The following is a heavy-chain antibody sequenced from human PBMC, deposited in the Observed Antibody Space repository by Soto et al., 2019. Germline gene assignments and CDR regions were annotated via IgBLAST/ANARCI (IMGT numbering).Heavy chain of an antibody. D-gene: IGHD3-3*01. Sequence: QVQLVQSGAEVKKPGASVKVSCKASGYTFTGYYMHWVRQAPGQGLEWMGWINPNSGGTNYAQKFQGWVTMTRDTSISTAYMELSRLRSDDTAVYYCARDADMGFLEWTMASRGMDVWGQGTTVTVSS. CDR2: INPNSGGT. CDR3: ARDADMGFLEWTMASRGMDV. J-gene: IGHJ6*02. CDR1: GYTFTGYY. V-gene: IGHV1-2*04.